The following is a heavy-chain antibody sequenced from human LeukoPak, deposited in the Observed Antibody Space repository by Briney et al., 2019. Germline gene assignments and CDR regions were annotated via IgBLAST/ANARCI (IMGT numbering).Heavy chain of an antibody. CDR3: AKDTYDRGYNWFDP. CDR2: ISYDGSNK. J-gene: IGHJ5*02. CDR1: GFTFSSYG. Sequence: GGSLRLSCAASGFTFSSYGMHWVRQAPGKGLEWVAVISYDGSNKYYADSVKGRFTISRDNSKNTLYLQMNSLRAEDTAVYYCAKDTYDRGYNWFDPWGQGTLVTVSS. V-gene: IGHV3-30*18. D-gene: IGHD3-22*01.